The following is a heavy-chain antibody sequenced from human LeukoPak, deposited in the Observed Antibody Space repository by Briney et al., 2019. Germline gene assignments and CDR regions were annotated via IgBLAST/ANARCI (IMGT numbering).Heavy chain of an antibody. V-gene: IGHV3-30*03. D-gene: IGHD6-19*01. J-gene: IGHJ4*02. CDR3: ARVGYSSGWYFDY. CDR2: ISYDGSNK. Sequence: GGSLRLSCAASGFTFSSYGMHWVRQAPGKGLEWVAVISYDGSNKYYADSVKGRFTISRDNAQKSLYLQMNSLRAEDTAVYYCARVGYSSGWYFDYWGQGTLVTVSS. CDR1: GFTFSSYG.